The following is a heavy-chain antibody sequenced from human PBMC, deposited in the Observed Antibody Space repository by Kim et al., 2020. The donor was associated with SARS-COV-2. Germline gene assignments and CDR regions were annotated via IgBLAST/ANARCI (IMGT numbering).Heavy chain of an antibody. CDR2: ISYEGSNK. Sequence: GGSLRLSCAASGFTFTSHVMHWVRQAQGKGLEWVAPISYEGSNKKYTDSVKGRFTVSRDNSKNTLFLQMNSLRPEDTAVYYCARNLVGDTDLGPWGQGTLLTVSS. CDR3: ARNLVGDTDLGP. J-gene: IGHJ5*02. D-gene: IGHD3-16*01. CDR1: GFTFTSHV. V-gene: IGHV3-30*03.